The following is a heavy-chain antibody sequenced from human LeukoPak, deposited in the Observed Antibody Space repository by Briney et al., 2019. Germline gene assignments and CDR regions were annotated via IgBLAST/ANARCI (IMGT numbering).Heavy chain of an antibody. J-gene: IGHJ4*02. Sequence: APETLCLTCSVSGGSISSLYWSWIWQPPGKGLEWIGYIYYTGSTNYNPSHKRRVTMFVDMSKNQFSLRLSSVTAADTAVYYCARHRAYSSSSPFDYWGQGTLVTVSS. V-gene: IGHV4-59*08. CDR2: IYYTGST. CDR1: GGSISSLY. D-gene: IGHD6-6*01. CDR3: ARHRAYSSSSPFDY.